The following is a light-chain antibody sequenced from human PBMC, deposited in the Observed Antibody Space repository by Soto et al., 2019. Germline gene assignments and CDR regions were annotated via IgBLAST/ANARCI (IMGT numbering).Light chain of an antibody. CDR1: QSVLFRSSNNNH. Sequence: DIVMTQSPDSLAVSLGETATINCKSSQSVLFRSSNNNHLAWYQQKPRQAPKLLIYWASTRESGVPDRFSGGGSGTDFTLTISRLQAEDVAVYYCQQYYSIPWSFGQGTRVEIK. J-gene: IGKJ1*01. V-gene: IGKV4-1*01. CDR3: QQYYSIPWS. CDR2: WAS.